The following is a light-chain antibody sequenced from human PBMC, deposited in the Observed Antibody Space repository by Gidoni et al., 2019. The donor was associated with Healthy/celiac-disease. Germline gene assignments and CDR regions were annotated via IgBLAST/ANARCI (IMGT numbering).Light chain of an antibody. Sequence: EIAMTQSPLSLPVTPGEPASISFRSSQSLLHSNGYNYLDLSLQKPWPSPQLLIYLGSNRASGVPVRFSGSGSGTDFTLNISIVEAEDVGVYYFMPALQPSFTFGPGTKVDIK. J-gene: IGKJ3*01. V-gene: IGKV2-28*01. CDR3: MPALQPSFT. CDR1: QSLLHSNGYNY. CDR2: LGS.